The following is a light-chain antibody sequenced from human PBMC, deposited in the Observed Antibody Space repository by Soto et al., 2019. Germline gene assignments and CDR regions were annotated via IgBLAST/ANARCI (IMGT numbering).Light chain of an antibody. Sequence: EIVLTQSPGTLSLSPGERATLSCRASQSLNNRYLAWYQQKPGQAPRLLIYAASSRATGIPDRFSGSGSGTDFTLTISRLEPEDFAVYYCQQFGSSPGFTFGPGTKVEIK. CDR3: QQFGSSPGFT. CDR1: QSLNNRY. V-gene: IGKV3-20*01. J-gene: IGKJ3*01. CDR2: AAS.